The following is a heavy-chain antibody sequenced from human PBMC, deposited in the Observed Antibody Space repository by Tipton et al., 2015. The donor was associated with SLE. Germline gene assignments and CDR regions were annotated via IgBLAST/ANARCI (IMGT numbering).Heavy chain of an antibody. CDR3: ARTYYYPNAFDI. CDR2: IYYSGST. J-gene: IGHJ3*02. V-gene: IGHV4-61*05. CDR1: GGSISSSSYY. Sequence: TLSLTCTVSGGSISSSSYYWSWIRQPPGKGLEWIGYIYYSGSTNYNPSLKSRVTISVDTSKNQFSLKLSSVTAADTAVYYCARTYYYPNAFDIWGQGTMVTVSS. D-gene: IGHD3-10*01.